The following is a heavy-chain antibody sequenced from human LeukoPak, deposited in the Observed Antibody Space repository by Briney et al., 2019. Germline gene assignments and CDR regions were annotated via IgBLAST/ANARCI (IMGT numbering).Heavy chain of an antibody. CDR1: KFTFNNYA. D-gene: IGHD3-10*01. CDR2: ISGSGDNM. CDR3: ARDGPNYPIRGRIDAFDI. Sequence: HPGGSLRLSCLASKFTFNNYAMTWVRQAPGKGLEWVSSISGSGDNMDYADSVKGRFTISRDNSKNTLYLQMNSLRAEDTAVYYCARDGPNYPIRGRIDAFDIWGQGTMVTVSS. V-gene: IGHV3-23*01. J-gene: IGHJ3*02.